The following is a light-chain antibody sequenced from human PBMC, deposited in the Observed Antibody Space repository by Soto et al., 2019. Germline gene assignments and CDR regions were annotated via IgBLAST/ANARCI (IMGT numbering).Light chain of an antibody. V-gene: IGKV3-20*01. CDR3: QQYGSSPGT. CDR1: QSVSSNK. CDR2: AAS. J-gene: IGKJ5*01. Sequence: EIVLTQSPGTLSLSPGDRATLPCRASQSVSSNKLAWYQQKPGQAPRLLIYAASSRATGIPDRFSGSGSGTDFTLTISRLEPEDFVVYYCQQYGSSPGTFGQGTRLE.